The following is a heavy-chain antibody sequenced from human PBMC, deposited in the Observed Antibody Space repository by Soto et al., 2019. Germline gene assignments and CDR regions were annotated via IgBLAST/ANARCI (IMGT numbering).Heavy chain of an antibody. CDR1: GYIFTSYD. J-gene: IGHJ5*02. CDR2: MNPNSGHT. Sequence: QVQLVQSGPEVKKPGASVKVSCKASGYIFTSYDIIWVRQATGQGLEYMGWMNPNSGHTAYAQKFQGRVSMTRNNSMSTVYMELSSLRSEDTAVYYCARGISSNWSRKNNMFDPWGQGTLVTVSS. CDR3: ARGISSNWSRKNNMFDP. D-gene: IGHD6-13*01. V-gene: IGHV1-8*01.